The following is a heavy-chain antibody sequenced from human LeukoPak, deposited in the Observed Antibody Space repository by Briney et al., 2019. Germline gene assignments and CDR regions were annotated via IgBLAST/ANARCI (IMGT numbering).Heavy chain of an antibody. D-gene: IGHD6-13*01. Sequence: GGSLRLSCAASGFTFSSYAMSWVRQAPGKGLEWVSAISGSGGTTYYADSVKGRFTISRDNSKNTLYLQMNSLRTEDTAVYYCAKATLAADAYYYGMDVWGQGTTVTVSS. CDR3: AKATLAADAYYYGMDV. CDR2: ISGSGGTT. J-gene: IGHJ6*02. V-gene: IGHV3-23*01. CDR1: GFTFSSYA.